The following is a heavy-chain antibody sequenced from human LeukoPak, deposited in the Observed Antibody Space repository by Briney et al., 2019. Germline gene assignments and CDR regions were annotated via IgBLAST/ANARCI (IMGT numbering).Heavy chain of an antibody. CDR2: ISWNSGSI. D-gene: IGHD3-10*01. CDR1: GFTFDDYA. CDR3: AKDTGLLWFGESTYGMDV. J-gene: IGHJ6*02. V-gene: IGHV3-9*01. Sequence: GGSLRLSCAASGFTFDDYAMHWVRQAPGKGLEWVSGISWNSGSIGYADSVKGRFTISRDNAKNSLYLQMNSLRAEDTALYYCAKDTGLLWFGESTYGMDVWGQGTTVTVSS.